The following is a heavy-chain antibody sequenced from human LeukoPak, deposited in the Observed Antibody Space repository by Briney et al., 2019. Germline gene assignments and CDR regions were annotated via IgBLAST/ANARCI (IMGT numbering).Heavy chain of an antibody. CDR1: GFTFSSYS. CDR3: ARDGVLRYFDSPPF. Sequence: GGSLRLSCAASGFTFSSYSMNWVRQAPGKGLEWVSSISSSSSYIYYADSVKGRFTIARDNAKNSLYLQMNSLRAEHTAVYYCARDGVLRYFDSPPFWGQGALVTVSS. D-gene: IGHD3-9*01. CDR2: ISSSSSYI. J-gene: IGHJ4*02. V-gene: IGHV3-21*01.